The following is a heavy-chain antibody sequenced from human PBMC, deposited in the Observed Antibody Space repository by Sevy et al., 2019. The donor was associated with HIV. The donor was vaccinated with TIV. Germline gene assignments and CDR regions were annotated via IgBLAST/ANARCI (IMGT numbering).Heavy chain of an antibody. CDR3: AKGYCSGGTCPRDYYYYGMDV. V-gene: IGHV3-23*01. J-gene: IGHJ6*02. D-gene: IGHD2-15*01. CDR2: IGGSGRYT. Sequence: GGSLRLSCAPSRFTFSTYAMNWVRQAPGKGLEWVSSIGGSGRYTYYSDSVEGRFTISRDNSKNMLYLQMNSLRVADTAVYYCAKGYCSGGTCPRDYYYYGMDVWGHGTTVTVSS. CDR1: RFTFSTYA.